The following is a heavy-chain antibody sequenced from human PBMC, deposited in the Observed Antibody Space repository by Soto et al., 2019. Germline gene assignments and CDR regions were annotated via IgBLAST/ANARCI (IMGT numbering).Heavy chain of an antibody. CDR3: ARGRLHLGEFSFNYLDC. CDR1: GGSFNDYF. Sequence: SETLSLTCAVYGGSFNDYFWSWIRQPPGKGLEWIGEINHRGTTNYIPSLKRRVTVSVDTSKNQFSLKLISVTAADTAVYFCARGRLHLGEFSFNYLDCWGQGTPVTVSS. D-gene: IGHD3-16*02. CDR2: INHRGTT. V-gene: IGHV4-34*01. J-gene: IGHJ4*02.